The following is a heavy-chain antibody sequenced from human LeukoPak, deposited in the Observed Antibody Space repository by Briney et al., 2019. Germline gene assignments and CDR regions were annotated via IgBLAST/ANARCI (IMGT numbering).Heavy chain of an antibody. Sequence: PSETLSLTCAVYGGSFSGYYWSWIRQPPGKGLEWIGEINHSGSTNYNPSLKSRVTISVDTSKNQFSLKLSSVTAADTAVYYCARGLPDFWSGYPYFDYWGQGTLVTVSS. CDR1: GGSFSGYY. CDR3: ARGLPDFWSGYPYFDY. J-gene: IGHJ4*02. CDR2: INHSGST. D-gene: IGHD3-3*01. V-gene: IGHV4-34*01.